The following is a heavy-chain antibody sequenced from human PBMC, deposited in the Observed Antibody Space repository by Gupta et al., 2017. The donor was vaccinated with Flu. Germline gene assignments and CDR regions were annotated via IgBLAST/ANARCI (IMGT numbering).Heavy chain of an antibody. CDR2: ISWDGGST. Sequence: GVVVHPGGSLRLSCAASGFTFDNHNMHWVRQAPGKGLECVSLISWDGGSTSYADSVKGRFTISRDNSKNSLYLQMNSLRTEDTALYYCAKDSRSGSIDDWGQGTLVTVSS. D-gene: IGHD1-26*01. CDR3: AKDSRSGSIDD. V-gene: IGHV3-43*01. J-gene: IGHJ4*02. CDR1: GFTFDNHN.